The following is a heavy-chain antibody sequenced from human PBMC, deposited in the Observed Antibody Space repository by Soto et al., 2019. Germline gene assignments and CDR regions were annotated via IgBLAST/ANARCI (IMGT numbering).Heavy chain of an antibody. D-gene: IGHD1-26*01. CDR1: GFTFNIYC. CDR3: ARGVRSGSYPCYYYDMDV. Sequence: EVQLVESGGGLVQPGGSLRLSCAASGFTFNIYCMHWVRQAPGKGLVWVSRITSDASSTNYADYVKGRFTISRDNAKNTLYLQMNSLRGEDTAVYYCARGVRSGSYPCYYYDMDVRGPGTTVTVFS. V-gene: IGHV3-74*01. J-gene: IGHJ6*02. CDR2: ITSDASST.